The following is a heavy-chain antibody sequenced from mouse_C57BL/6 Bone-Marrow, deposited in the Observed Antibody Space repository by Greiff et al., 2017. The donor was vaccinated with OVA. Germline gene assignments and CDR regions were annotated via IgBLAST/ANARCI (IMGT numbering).Heavy chain of an antibody. D-gene: IGHD2-1*01. Sequence: QVHVKQPGPELVKPGASVKISCKASGYTFTDYYINWVKPRPGQGLEWIGWLYPGSGNTTYNEKFKGKATLTVDTSYSTAYMQLSSLTSEDSAVYCCAVYYGNFYGDFDGGVTGTTVTVSS. CDR1: GYTFTDYY. J-gene: IGHJ1*03. CDR2: LYPGSGNT. CDR3: AVYYGNFYGDFDG. V-gene: IGHV1-84*01.